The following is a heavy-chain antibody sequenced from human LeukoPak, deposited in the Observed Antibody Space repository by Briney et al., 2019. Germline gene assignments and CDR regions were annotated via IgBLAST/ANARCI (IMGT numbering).Heavy chain of an antibody. CDR3: AKARPDYRNTWYDFDY. CDR1: GFTFSSYA. V-gene: IGHV3-23*01. J-gene: IGHJ4*02. D-gene: IGHD6-13*01. Sequence: GGSLRLSCAASGFTFSSYAMIWVRQAPGKGLEWVSGIGGSGGTTYYADSVRGRFTISRDNSKNTLFLQMSSLRAEDTAAYHCAKARPDYRNTWYDFDYWGQGSLVTVSS. CDR2: IGGSGGTT.